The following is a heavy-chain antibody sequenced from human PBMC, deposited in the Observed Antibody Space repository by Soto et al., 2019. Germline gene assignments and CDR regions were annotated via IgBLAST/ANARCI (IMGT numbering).Heavy chain of an antibody. CDR3: ARVYESSRRYLPLLDY. V-gene: IGHV4-34*01. Sequence: WTWIRQTPGKGLEWIGEISHSGSTNYNPSLMSRFTMSADTSKKQFSLRLSSLSAADTALYCCARVYESSRRYLPLLDYWGQGTLVPVSS. CDR2: ISHSGST. D-gene: IGHD3-22*01. J-gene: IGHJ4*02.